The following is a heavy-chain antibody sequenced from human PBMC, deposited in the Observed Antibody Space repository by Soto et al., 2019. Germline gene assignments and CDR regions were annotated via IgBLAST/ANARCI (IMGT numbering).Heavy chain of an antibody. D-gene: IGHD3-22*01. J-gene: IGHJ3*02. CDR2: IGPSDSYT. Sequence: ESLMISCKGSGYSFTSYWISWLRQLPGKDLEWMGRIGPSDSYTNYSPSFQGHVTISAYKSISTAYLQWSRLKASDTAMYYCARHTSDVYYYDSIHDAFDIWGKGTMVTVSS. CDR1: GYSFTSYW. CDR3: ARHTSDVYYYDSIHDAFDI. V-gene: IGHV5-10-1*01.